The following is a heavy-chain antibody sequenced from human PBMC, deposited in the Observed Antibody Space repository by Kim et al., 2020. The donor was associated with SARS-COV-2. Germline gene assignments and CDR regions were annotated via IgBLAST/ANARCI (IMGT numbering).Heavy chain of an antibody. CDR1: GGSISSSSYY. CDR2: IYYSGST. CDR3: ARPLHGITMIGSIDP. J-gene: IGHJ5*02. D-gene: IGHD3-22*01. Sequence: SETLSLTCTVSGGSISSSSYYWGWIRQPPGKGLEWIGSIYYSGSTYSNPSLKSRVTISVDTSKNQFSLKLSSVTAADTAVYYCARPLHGITMIGSIDPWGQRTLVTVSS. V-gene: IGHV4-39*01.